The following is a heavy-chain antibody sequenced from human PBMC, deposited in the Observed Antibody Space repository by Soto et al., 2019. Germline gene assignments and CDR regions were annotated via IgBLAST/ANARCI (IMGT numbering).Heavy chain of an antibody. V-gene: IGHV1-8*01. CDR1: GYTFGNND. CDR2: MNPNSGNT. Sequence: RASVKVSCKXSGYTFGNNDISWVRQATGQGLEWMGWMNPNSGNTGYAQKFQGRVSMTRNTSITTAYLELSSLRSDDTAIYYCARMATSGTLNWFDPWGQGTLVTVSS. J-gene: IGHJ5*02. CDR3: ARMATSGTLNWFDP.